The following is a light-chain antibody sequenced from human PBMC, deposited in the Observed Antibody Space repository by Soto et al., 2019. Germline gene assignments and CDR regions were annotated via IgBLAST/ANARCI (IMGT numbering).Light chain of an antibody. V-gene: IGKV1-5*03. Sequence: DIHMTQSPSSLSASVGDRVTFTCRASQSISNWLAWYQQKPGKAPKLLIYKASTLESGVPSRFSGSGSGTEFTLTISSLQADDFAIYYCQQYNGYRLAFGGGTKADIK. CDR2: KAS. CDR1: QSISNW. J-gene: IGKJ4*01. CDR3: QQYNGYRLA.